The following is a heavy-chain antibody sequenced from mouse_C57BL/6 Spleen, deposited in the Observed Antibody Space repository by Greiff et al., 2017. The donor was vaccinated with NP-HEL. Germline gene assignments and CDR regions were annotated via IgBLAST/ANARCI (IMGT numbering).Heavy chain of an antibody. CDR1: GFTFSDYG. CDR2: ISSGSGTI. D-gene: IGHD2-5*01. J-gene: IGHJ4*01. CDR3: ARSVRYSNYEDYAMDY. V-gene: IGHV5-17*01. Sequence: EVQLVESGGGLVKPGGSLKLSCAASGFTFSDYGMHWVRQAPEKGLEWVAYISSGSGTIYYADTVKGRFTISRDNAKNTLFLQMTSLRSEDTDMYYCARSVRYSNYEDYAMDYWGQGTSVTVSS.